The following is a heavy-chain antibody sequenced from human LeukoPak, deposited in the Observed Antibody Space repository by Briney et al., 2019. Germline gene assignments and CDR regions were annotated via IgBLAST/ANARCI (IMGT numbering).Heavy chain of an antibody. CDR3: ARDATPYDFWSGYPNYYYYYYMDV. CDR1: GFTFSSYS. CDR2: ISSSSSTI. Sequence: PGGSLRLSCAASGFTFSSYSMNWVRQAPGKGLERVSYISSSSSTIYYADSVKGRFTISRDNAKNSLYLQMNSLRAEDTAVYYCARDATPYDFWSGYPNYYYYYYMDVWGKGTTVTVSS. D-gene: IGHD3-3*01. J-gene: IGHJ6*03. V-gene: IGHV3-48*01.